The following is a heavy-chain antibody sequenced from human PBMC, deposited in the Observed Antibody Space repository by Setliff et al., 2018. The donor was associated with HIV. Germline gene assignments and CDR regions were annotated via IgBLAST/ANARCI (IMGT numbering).Heavy chain of an antibody. J-gene: IGHJ4*02. CDR1: GGTFSSYA. CDR2: VDPQDGET. CDR3: ATSGTYYYGSGTYHASAF. D-gene: IGHD3-10*01. V-gene: IGHV1-69-2*01. Sequence: ASVKVSCKASGGTFSSYAISWVRQAPGQGLEWMGRVDPQDGETKYAEKFQGRVTITADTSTGTSVMELSSLKSEDTAVYYCATSGTYYYGSGTYHASAFWGQGTLVTVSS.